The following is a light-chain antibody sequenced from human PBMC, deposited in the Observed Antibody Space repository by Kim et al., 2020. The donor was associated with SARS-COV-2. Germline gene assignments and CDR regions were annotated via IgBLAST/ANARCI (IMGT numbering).Light chain of an antibody. CDR1: HSNIGSAA. CDR2: SIN. CDR3: ATWDDSLTGPGI. J-gene: IGLJ2*01. Sequence: VTISCSGTHSNIGSAAVNWYQQLPGTAPKLVIYSINLRPSGVPDRFSGSKSGTSASLAISGLQFEDEAEYYCATWDDSLTGPGIFGGGTQLTVL. V-gene: IGLV1-44*01.